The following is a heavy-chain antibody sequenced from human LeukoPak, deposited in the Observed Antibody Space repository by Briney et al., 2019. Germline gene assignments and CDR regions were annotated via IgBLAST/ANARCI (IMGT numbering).Heavy chain of an antibody. CDR3: ARGRALQQQLLSSVDH. Sequence: SETLSLTCAVYGGSFSGYYWSWIRQPPGKGLEWIGEINHSGSTNYNPSLKSRVTISVDTSKNQFSLKLSSVTAADTAVYYCARGRALQQQLLSSVDHWGQGTLVTVSS. CDR2: INHSGST. D-gene: IGHD6-13*01. V-gene: IGHV4-34*01. J-gene: IGHJ4*02. CDR1: GGSFSGYY.